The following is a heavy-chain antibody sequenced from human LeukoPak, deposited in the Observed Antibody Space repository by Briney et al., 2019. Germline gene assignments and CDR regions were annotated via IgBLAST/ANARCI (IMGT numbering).Heavy chain of an antibody. V-gene: IGHV1-69*02. CDR1: GGTFSSYT. CDR2: IIPILGIA. J-gene: IGHJ6*03. D-gene: IGHD6-19*01. CDR3: ARVWSSGWYGDYYYMDV. Sequence: SVKVSCKASGGTFSSYTISWVRQAPGQGLEWMGRIIPILGIANYAQKLQGRVTITGDKYKSKAYMELSSLRSEDTAVYYCARVWSSGWYGDYYYMDVWGKGTTVTVSS.